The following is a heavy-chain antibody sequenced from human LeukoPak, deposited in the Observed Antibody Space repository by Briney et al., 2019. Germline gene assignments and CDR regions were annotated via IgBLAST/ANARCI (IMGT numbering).Heavy chain of an antibody. CDR1: GGSISSYY. CDR3: ARIQRPRTAHDALDI. CDR2: IYTSGST. J-gene: IGHJ3*02. V-gene: IGHV4-4*07. D-gene: IGHD5-18*01. Sequence: SETLSLTCTVSGGSISSYYWSWIRQPAGKGLEWIGRIYTSGSTNYNPSLKSRVTMSVDTSKNQFSLKLSSVTAADTAVYYCARIQRPRTAHDALDIWGQGTMVTVSS.